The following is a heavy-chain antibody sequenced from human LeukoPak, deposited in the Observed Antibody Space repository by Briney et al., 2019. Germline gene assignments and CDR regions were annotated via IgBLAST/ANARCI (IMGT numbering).Heavy chain of an antibody. V-gene: IGHV3-33*01. CDR3: ARETAVVVGSYYYAMDV. J-gene: IGHJ6*02. D-gene: IGHD1-26*01. Sequence: AGGSLRLSCAASGFTFSSYGMHWVRQAPGKGLEWVAVIWYDGSNKYYADSVKGRFTISRDNAKNSLYLQMNSLRAEDTAVYYCARETAVVVGSYYYAMDVWGQGTTVTVSS. CDR1: GFTFSSYG. CDR2: IWYDGSNK.